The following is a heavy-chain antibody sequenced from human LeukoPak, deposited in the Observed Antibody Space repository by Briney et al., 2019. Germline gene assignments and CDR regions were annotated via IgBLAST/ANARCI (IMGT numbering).Heavy chain of an antibody. CDR1: GFTLSSYA. V-gene: IGHV3-23*01. D-gene: IGHD3-3*01. J-gene: IGHJ4*02. CDR2: ISGSGGST. Sequence: PGGSLRLSCAASGFTLSSYAMSWVRQAPGKGLEWVSAISGSGGSTYYADSVKGRFTISRDNSKNTLYLQMNSLRAEDTAVYYCAKDYDFWSGYHYQVIDYWGQGTLVTVSS. CDR3: AKDYDFWSGYHYQVIDY.